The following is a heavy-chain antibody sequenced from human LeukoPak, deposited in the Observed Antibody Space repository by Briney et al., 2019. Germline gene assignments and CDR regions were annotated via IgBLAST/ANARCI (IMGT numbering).Heavy chain of an antibody. CDR1: GGSISSHY. D-gene: IGHD4-23*01. Sequence: SETLSLTCTVSGGSISSHYWSWIRQPPGKGLEWIGNIYYSGSTNYNPSLKSRVTISVDTSKNQFSLKLSSVTAADTAVYYCASQIPTTVGYFDYWGQGTLVTVSS. CDR3: ASQIPTTVGYFDY. J-gene: IGHJ4*02. CDR2: IYYSGST. V-gene: IGHV4-59*11.